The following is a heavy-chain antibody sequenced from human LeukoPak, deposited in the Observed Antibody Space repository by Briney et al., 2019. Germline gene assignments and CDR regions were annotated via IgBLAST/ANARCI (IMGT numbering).Heavy chain of an antibody. J-gene: IGHJ6*02. CDR3: ARVGQQLVRTIPYYYYGMDV. D-gene: IGHD6-13*01. Sequence: GASVKVSCKASGYTITSYGISWVRQAPGQGLEWMGWISAYNGNTNYAQKLQGRVTMTTDTSTSTAYMELRSLRSDDTAVYYCARVGQQLVRTIPYYYYGMDVWGQGTTVTVSS. CDR2: ISAYNGNT. CDR1: GYTITSYG. V-gene: IGHV1-18*01.